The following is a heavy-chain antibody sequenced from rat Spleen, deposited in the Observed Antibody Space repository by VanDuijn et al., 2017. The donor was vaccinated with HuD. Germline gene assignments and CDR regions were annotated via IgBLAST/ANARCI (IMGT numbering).Heavy chain of an antibody. J-gene: IGHJ2*01. V-gene: IGHV5-7*01. CDR3: ARRHYGYTDYFDY. D-gene: IGHD1-9*01. Sequence: EVQLVESGGGLVQPGRSLKLSCAASGFTFSDYYMAWVRQAPKKGLAWVASISYDGSSTYYRDSVKGRFTISRDNAKSTLSLQMDSLRSEDTATYYCARRHYGYTDYFDYWGQGVMVTVSS. CDR2: ISYDGSST. CDR1: GFTFSDYY.